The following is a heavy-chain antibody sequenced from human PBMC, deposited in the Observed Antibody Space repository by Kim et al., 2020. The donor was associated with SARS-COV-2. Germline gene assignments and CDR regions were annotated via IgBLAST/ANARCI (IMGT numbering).Heavy chain of an antibody. CDR3: AKEITPLWQQLDAFDI. Sequence: GGSLRLSCAASGFTFSSYAMSWVRQAPVKGLEWVSAISGSGGSTYYADSVKGRVTISRDNSKNTLYLQMNSLRAEDTAVYYCAKEITPLWQQLDAFDIWGQGTMVTVSS. J-gene: IGHJ3*02. CDR1: GFTFSSYA. V-gene: IGHV3-23*01. D-gene: IGHD6-13*01. CDR2: ISGSGGST.